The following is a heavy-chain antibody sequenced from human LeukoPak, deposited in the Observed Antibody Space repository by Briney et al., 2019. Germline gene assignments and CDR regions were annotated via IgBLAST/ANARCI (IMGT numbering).Heavy chain of an antibody. V-gene: IGHV4-34*01. CDR3: ARQDSMIVVVHDY. J-gene: IGHJ4*02. CDR1: GGSFSGYY. Sequence: SETLSLTCAVYGGSFSGYYWSWIRQPPGKGLEWIGSIYHSGSTYYNPSLKSRVTISVDTSKNQFSLKLSSVTAADTAVYYCARQDSMIVVVHDYWGQGTLVTVSS. D-gene: IGHD3-22*01. CDR2: IYHSGST.